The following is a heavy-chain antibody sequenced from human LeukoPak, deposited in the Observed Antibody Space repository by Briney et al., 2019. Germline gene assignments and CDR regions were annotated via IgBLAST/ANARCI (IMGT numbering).Heavy chain of an antibody. V-gene: IGHV4-38-2*02. D-gene: IGHD2-2*02. J-gene: IGHJ5*02. CDR1: GYSISSGYY. CDR2: IYHSGST. CDR3: ARGFGAPTHCSSTSCHTPDPNRFDP. Sequence: PSETLSLTCTVSGYSISSGYYWGWIRQRPGKGVEWMERIYHSGSTYCNPSLKRRVTISVDTSENQFSLKLSSVTAADTSVYYCARGFGAPTHCSSTSCHTPDPNRFDPCGQGTLVIVSS.